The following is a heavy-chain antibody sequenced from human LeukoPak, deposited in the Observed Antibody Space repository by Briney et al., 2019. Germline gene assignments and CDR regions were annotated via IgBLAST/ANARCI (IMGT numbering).Heavy chain of an antibody. CDR1: GFTFMSYT. Sequence: GGSLRLSCAASGFTFMSYTMSWVRQAPGKGLEWVSAISGNSANTNYAGSVKGRFIISRDNSKNTLYLQMNSLRVEDTAVYYCARDQLGAVLYFDYWGQGTLVTVSS. J-gene: IGHJ4*02. D-gene: IGHD1-1*01. CDR2: ISGNSANT. CDR3: ARDQLGAVLYFDY. V-gene: IGHV3-23*01.